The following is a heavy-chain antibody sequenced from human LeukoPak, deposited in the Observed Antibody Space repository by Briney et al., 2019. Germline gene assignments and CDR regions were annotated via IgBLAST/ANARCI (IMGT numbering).Heavy chain of an antibody. D-gene: IGHD2-2*01. CDR3: ARDGVLGSCGY. CDR2: ISAYNGDT. J-gene: IGHJ4*02. Sequence: ASVKVSCKASGYSFTSYGISWVRQAPGQGLEWMGWISAYNGDTNYAEKLQGRVTMTTDTSTSTAYMELRSLRSDDTAVYYCARDGVLGSCGYRGQGTLVTVSS. V-gene: IGHV1-18*01. CDR1: GYSFTSYG.